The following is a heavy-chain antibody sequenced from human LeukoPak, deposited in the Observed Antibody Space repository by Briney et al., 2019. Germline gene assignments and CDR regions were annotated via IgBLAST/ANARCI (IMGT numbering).Heavy chain of an antibody. D-gene: IGHD3-10*01. CDR2: INAGNGNT. Sequence: ASVKVSCKASGYTFTSYAMHWVRQAPGQRLEWMGWINAGNGNTKYSQKFQGRVTITRDTSASTAYMELSSLRSEDTAVYYCARELMVRGVDAFDIWGQGTMVTVSS. J-gene: IGHJ3*02. CDR3: ARELMVRGVDAFDI. V-gene: IGHV1-3*01. CDR1: GYTFTSYA.